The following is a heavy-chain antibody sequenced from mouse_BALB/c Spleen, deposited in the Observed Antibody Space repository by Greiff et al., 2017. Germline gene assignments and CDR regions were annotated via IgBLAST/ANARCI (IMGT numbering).Heavy chain of an antibody. Sequence: QVQLQQSGPELVKPGASVKMSCKASGYTFTSYYIHWVKQRPGQGLEWIGWIYPGDGSTKYNEKFKGKTTLTADKSSSTAYMLLSSLTSEDSAIYFCARRGYGNLYYAMDYWGQGTSVTVSS. D-gene: IGHD2-1*01. CDR1: GYTFTSYY. J-gene: IGHJ4*01. V-gene: IGHV1S56*01. CDR2: IYPGDGST. CDR3: ARRGYGNLYYAMDY.